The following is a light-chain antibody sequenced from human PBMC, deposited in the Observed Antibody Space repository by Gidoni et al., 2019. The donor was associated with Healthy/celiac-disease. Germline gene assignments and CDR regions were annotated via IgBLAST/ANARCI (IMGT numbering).Light chain of an antibody. CDR3: QQSYSTPA. CDR2: AAS. Sequence: DIQMTQSPSSLSASVGDRVTITCRASQSISSYLNWYQQKPGKAPQLLIYAASSLQSGVPSRFSGSGSGTDFTLTIRSLQPEDFATYYCQQSYSTPAFGQGTKVEIK. J-gene: IGKJ1*01. CDR1: QSISSY. V-gene: IGKV1-39*01.